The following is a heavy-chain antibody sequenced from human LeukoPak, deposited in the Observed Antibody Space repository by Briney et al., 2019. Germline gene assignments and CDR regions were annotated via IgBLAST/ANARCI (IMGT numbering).Heavy chain of an antibody. CDR1: GGSISSGGYY. CDR2: IYYSGST. J-gene: IGHJ4*02. D-gene: IGHD3-22*01. V-gene: IGHV4-31*03. CDR3: AREAYYYDSSGPFDY. Sequence: PSETLSLTCTVSGGSISSGGYYWSWIRQHPGKGLEWIGYIYYSGSTYYNPSLKSRVTISVDTSKNQFSLKLSSVTAADTAVYYCAREAYYYDSSGPFDYWAREPWSPSPQ.